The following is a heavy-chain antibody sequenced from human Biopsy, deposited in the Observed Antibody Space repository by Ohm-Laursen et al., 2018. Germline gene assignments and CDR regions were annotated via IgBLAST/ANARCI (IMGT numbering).Heavy chain of an antibody. J-gene: IGHJ6*02. CDR2: IIPIVGIT. Sequence: SSVKVSCNASGDTFSRSAFFWVRQAPGQGLVYLGRIIPIVGITNHAQTFQGRITLTADKSTFMVYMELSRLRSDDTAIYYCARGGSGSGYYGMDVWGQGTTVIVSS. D-gene: IGHD3-10*01. CDR1: GDTFSRSA. V-gene: IGHV1-69*04. CDR3: ARGGSGSGYYGMDV.